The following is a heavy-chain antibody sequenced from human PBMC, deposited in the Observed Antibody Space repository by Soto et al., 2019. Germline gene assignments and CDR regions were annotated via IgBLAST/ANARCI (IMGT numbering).Heavy chain of an antibody. CDR3: ARDRRQHYYYGMDV. CDR2: ISSSSSYT. CDR1: GFTFSDYY. D-gene: IGHD1-1*01. Sequence: QVQLVESGGGLVKPGGSLRLSCAASGFTFSDYYMSWIRQAPGKGLEWVSYISSSSSYTNYADSVKGRFTISRDNAKNSLYLQMNSLRAEDTAVYYCARDRRQHYYYGMDVWGQGTTVTVSS. J-gene: IGHJ6*02. V-gene: IGHV3-11*06.